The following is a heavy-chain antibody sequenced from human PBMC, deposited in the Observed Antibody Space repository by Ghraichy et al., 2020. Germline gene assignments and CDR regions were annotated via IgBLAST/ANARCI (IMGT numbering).Heavy chain of an antibody. CDR3: ARHPKGGFLEWIAHSRPTRWFDP. D-gene: IGHD3-3*01. CDR1: GGSISSSSYY. J-gene: IGHJ5*02. CDR2: IYYSGST. V-gene: IGHV4-39*07. Sequence: SETLSLTCTVSGGSISSSSYYWGWIRQPPGKGLEWIGSIYYSGSTYYNPSLKSRVTISVDTSKNQFSLKLSSVTAADTAVYYCARHPKGGFLEWIAHSRPTRWFDPWGQGTLVTVSS.